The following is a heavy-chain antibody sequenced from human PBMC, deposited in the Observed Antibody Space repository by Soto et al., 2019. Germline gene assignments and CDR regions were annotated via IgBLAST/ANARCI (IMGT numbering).Heavy chain of an antibody. CDR2: IYYSGST. J-gene: IGHJ5*02. D-gene: IGHD3-3*01. CDR3: VRGKVLRFLEWLLAPDWFDP. CDR1: GGSIISYY. Sequence: SETLSLTCAVSGGSIISYYWNWIRQPPGKGLEWIGYIYYSGSTNYNPSLESRVTISVDTSKNQFSLKLSSVTAADTAVYYCVRGKVLRFLEWLLAPDWFDPWGQGTLVTVSS. V-gene: IGHV4-59*01.